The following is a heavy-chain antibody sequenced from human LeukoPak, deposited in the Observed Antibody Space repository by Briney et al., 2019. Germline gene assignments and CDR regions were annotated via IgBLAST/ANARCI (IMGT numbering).Heavy chain of an antibody. Sequence: GESLKISCKGSGYSFTSYWIGWVHQMPGKGLEWMGIIYPGDSDTRYSPSFQGQVTISADKSISTAYLQWSSLKASDTATYYCARAMVRGVRHFDYWGQGTLVTVSS. CDR2: IYPGDSDT. D-gene: IGHD3-10*01. CDR1: GYSFTSYW. V-gene: IGHV5-51*07. CDR3: ARAMVRGVRHFDY. J-gene: IGHJ4*02.